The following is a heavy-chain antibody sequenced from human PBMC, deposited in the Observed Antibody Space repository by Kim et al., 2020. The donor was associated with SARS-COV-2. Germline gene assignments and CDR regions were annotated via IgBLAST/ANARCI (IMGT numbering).Heavy chain of an antibody. V-gene: IGHV3-23*01. CDR2: ISRSDGTT. D-gene: IGHD2-2*01. J-gene: IGHJ6*02. CDR1: GFTLSTYD. Sequence: GGSLRLSCEASGFTLSTYDMSWVRQAPGKGLDWVSTISRSDGTTFYADYAKGRFTISIDTSKNTLSLQMNNLSAEDTALYYCAINPSASGATGGVWGQGTSVTVSS. CDR3: AINPSASGATGGV.